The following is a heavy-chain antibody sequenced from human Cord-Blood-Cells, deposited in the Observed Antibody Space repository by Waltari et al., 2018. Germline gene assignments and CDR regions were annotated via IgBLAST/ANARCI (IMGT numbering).Heavy chain of an antibody. J-gene: IGHJ3*02. V-gene: IGHV4-39*01. CDR1: GGSTSSSSYY. D-gene: IGHD3-22*01. Sequence: QLQLQVSGPGLVKPSETLSLTCPVSGGSTSSSSYYWGWIRKPPGKGLEWKGSIYYGWRTYYNPSLKRRVTISVDTSKNQFSLKRSSVTAADTAVYYCASTREYYYDSSGYYNAFDIWGQGTMVTVSS. CDR2: IYYGWRT. CDR3: ASTREYYYDSSGYYNAFDI.